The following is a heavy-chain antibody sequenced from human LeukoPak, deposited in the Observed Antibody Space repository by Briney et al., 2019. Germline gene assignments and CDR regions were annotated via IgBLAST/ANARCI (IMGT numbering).Heavy chain of an antibody. CDR2: ISHSGRA. V-gene: IGHV4-34*01. CDR3: ARRAMRALATLDY. Sequence: SETLSLTCAVYGGSFSGYYWTWIRQPPGKGLEWIGEISHSGRANYNPSLKSRVTISVDTSKNQFSLKLSSVTAADTAVHYCARRAMRALATLDYWGQGTLVTVSS. CDR1: GGSFSGYY. J-gene: IGHJ4*02. D-gene: IGHD5-12*01.